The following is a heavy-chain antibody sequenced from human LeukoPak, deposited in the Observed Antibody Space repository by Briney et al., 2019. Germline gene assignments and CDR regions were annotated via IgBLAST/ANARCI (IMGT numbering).Heavy chain of an antibody. D-gene: IGHD5-18*01. CDR3: ARARSIQLWFP. Sequence: ASVKVSCKASGYTFTGYYMHWVRRAPGQGLEWMGWINPNSGGTNYAQKLQGRVTMTTDTSTSTAYMELRSLRSDDTAVYYCARARSIQLWFPWGQGTLVTVSS. CDR1: GYTFTGYY. V-gene: IGHV1-2*02. CDR2: INPNSGGT. J-gene: IGHJ5*02.